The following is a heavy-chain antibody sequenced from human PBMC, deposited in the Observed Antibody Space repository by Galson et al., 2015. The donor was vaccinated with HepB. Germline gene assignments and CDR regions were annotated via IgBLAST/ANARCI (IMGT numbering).Heavy chain of an antibody. D-gene: IGHD6-19*01. CDR3: ASPSIAVAGYYDYYGMDV. V-gene: IGHV1-46*03. J-gene: IGHJ6*02. CDR1: GVTFSSYT. Sequence: SVKVSCKASGVTFSSYTISWERQAPGQGLEWMGIINPSGGSTSYAQKFQGRVTMTRDTSTSTVYMELSSLRSEDTDVYYCASPSIAVAGYYDYYGMDVWGQGTTVTVSS. CDR2: INPSGGST.